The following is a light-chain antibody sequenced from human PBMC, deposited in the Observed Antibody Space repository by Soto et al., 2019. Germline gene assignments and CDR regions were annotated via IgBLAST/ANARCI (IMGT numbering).Light chain of an antibody. Sequence: EIVLTQSPGTLSLSPGERATLSCRASQSISSSYLAWYQQKPGQTPRPLVYGASSRATGIPYRFRGSGAGTAFTLTISRLEPEDFAVYYCQQYGSSPFTFGPGTKVDIK. CDR3: QQYGSSPFT. J-gene: IGKJ3*01. V-gene: IGKV3-20*01. CDR2: GAS. CDR1: QSISSSY.